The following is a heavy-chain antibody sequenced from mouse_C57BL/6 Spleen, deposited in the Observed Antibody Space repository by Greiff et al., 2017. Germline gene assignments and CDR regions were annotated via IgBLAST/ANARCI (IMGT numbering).Heavy chain of an antibody. CDR2: IHPNSGST. CDR3: ARRYVDYFDY. V-gene: IGHV1-64*01. J-gene: IGHJ2*01. CDR1: GYTFTSYW. D-gene: IGHD1-1*01. Sequence: QVQLQQPGAELVKPGASVQLSCKASGYTFTSYWMHWVKQRPGQGLEWIGMIHPNSGSTNYNEKFKSKATLTVDKSSSTAYMQLSSLTSEDSAVYYCARRYVDYFDYWGQGTTLTVSS.